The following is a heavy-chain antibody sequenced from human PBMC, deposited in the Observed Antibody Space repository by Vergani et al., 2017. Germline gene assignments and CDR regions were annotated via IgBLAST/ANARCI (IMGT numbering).Heavy chain of an antibody. Sequence: EVQLVQSGAEVKKPGESLKISCKGSGYSFTSYWIGWVRQMPGKGLEWMGIIYPGDSDTRYSPSFQGQVTISADKSISTAYLQWSSLKASDTARYYCARVTPYYGSGSDSLGWFDPWGQGTLVTVSS. CDR1: GYSFTSYW. V-gene: IGHV5-51*01. D-gene: IGHD3-10*01. CDR2: IYPGDSDT. J-gene: IGHJ5*02. CDR3: ARVTPYYGSGSDSLGWFDP.